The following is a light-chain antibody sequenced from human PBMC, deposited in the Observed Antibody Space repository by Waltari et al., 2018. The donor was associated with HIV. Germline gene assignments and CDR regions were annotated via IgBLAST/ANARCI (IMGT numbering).Light chain of an antibody. CDR3: CSFTKSDSLV. J-gene: IGLJ2*01. Sequence: ALIQPASVSGSPGQSITISCTVTSADIGFSTFVSWYKQHPGKAPQLMIYGVGFRPSGVPSRFSGSRSGNTASLTIFGLQAEDEADYYCCSFTKSDSLVFGGGTKLTVL. V-gene: IGLV2-14*03. CDR2: GVG. CDR1: SADIGFSTF.